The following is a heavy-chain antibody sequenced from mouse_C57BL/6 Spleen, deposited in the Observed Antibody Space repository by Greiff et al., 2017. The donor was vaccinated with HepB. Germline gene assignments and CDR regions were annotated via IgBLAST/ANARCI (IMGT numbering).Heavy chain of an antibody. J-gene: IGHJ4*01. CDR1: GYSFTSYY. Sequence: VQLVESGPELVKPGASVKISCKASGYSFTSYYIHWVKQRPGQGLEWIGWIYPGSGNTKYNEKFKGKATLTADTSSSTAYMQLSSLTSEDSAVYYCARSGDYYGPYAMDYWGQGTSVTVSS. D-gene: IGHD1-1*01. V-gene: IGHV1-66*01. CDR3: ARSGDYYGPYAMDY. CDR2: IYPGSGNT.